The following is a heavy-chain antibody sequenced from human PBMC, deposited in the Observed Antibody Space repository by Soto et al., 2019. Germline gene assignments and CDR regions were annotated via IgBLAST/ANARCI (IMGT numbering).Heavy chain of an antibody. Sequence: PGGSLRLSCAASGLTFSDRYMDWVRQAPGKGLEWVGRIRKKTNSYTTEYAASVKGRFLISRDDSTNSRYLKMNSLKTEDTAVYYCARVSYCSSASCPYYFDYWGQGTLVTVSS. CDR2: IRKKTNSYTT. D-gene: IGHD2-2*01. CDR1: GLTFSDRY. J-gene: IGHJ4*02. CDR3: ARVSYCSSASCPYYFDY. V-gene: IGHV3-72*01.